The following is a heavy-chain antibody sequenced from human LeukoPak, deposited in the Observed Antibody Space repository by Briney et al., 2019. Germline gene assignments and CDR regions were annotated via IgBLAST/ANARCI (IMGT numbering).Heavy chain of an antibody. D-gene: IGHD6-6*01. CDR2: ISSSGGGT. CDR1: GFTFTTYG. Sequence: GGSLRLSCVASGFTFTTYGMSWVRHAPGKGLEWVSGISSSGGGTYCADSVKGRFTISRDNAKNSLYLQMNSLRAEDTAVYYCVRAGIAARPRYYGMDVWGQGTTVTVSS. V-gene: IGHV3-23*01. J-gene: IGHJ6*02. CDR3: VRAGIAARPRYYGMDV.